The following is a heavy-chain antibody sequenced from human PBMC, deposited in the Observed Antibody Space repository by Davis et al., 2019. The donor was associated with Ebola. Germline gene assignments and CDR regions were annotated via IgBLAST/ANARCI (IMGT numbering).Heavy chain of an antibody. CDR1: GYTFTSYG. Sequence: AASVKVSCKASGYTFTSYGISWVRQAPGQGLEWMGWISAYNGNTNYAQKLQGRVTMTTDTSTSTAYMELRSLRSDDTAVYYCARELLWFGELLSTYYFDYWGQGTLVTVSS. CDR3: ARELLWFGELLSTYYFDY. D-gene: IGHD3-10*01. V-gene: IGHV1-18*01. J-gene: IGHJ4*02. CDR2: ISAYNGNT.